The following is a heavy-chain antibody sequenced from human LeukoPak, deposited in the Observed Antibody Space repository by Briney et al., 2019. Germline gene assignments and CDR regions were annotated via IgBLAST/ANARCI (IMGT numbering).Heavy chain of an antibody. V-gene: IGHV4-38-2*02. D-gene: IGHD1-26*01. CDR3: ARTEGGSYGTDY. Sequence: PSETLSLTCTVSGYSISSGYYWGWIRQPPGKGLEWIGSIYYSGSTYYNPSLKSRVTISVDTSKNQFSLKLSSVTAADTAAYYCARTEGGSYGTDYWGQGTLVTVSS. CDR2: IYYSGST. CDR1: GYSISSGYY. J-gene: IGHJ4*02.